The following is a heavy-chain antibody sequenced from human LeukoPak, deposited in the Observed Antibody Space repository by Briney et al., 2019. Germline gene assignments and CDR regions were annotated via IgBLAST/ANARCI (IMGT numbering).Heavy chain of an antibody. CDR3: AKDPYRASSGLVDY. D-gene: IGHD5-12*01. J-gene: IGHJ4*02. CDR1: GFTFSNYA. CDR2: ISGSGGTT. Sequence: GGSLRLSCATSGFTFSNYAVSWARQAPGKGLEWVSSISGSGGTTYYADSVKGRFPISRDNSKNTLYLQMNSLRAEDTAVYYCAKDPYRASSGLVDYWGQGTLVTVSS. V-gene: IGHV3-23*01.